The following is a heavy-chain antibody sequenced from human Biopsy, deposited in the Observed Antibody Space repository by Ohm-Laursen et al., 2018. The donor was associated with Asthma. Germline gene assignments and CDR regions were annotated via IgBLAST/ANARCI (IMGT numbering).Heavy chain of an antibody. D-gene: IGHD3-22*01. CDR1: GGSISSYH. CDR2: VFYGGAT. CDR3: ARAQDYYDSRGYYRSFDY. V-gene: IGHV4-59*01. J-gene: IGHJ4*02. Sequence: ILSLTCSVYGGSISSYHWSWIRQPPGKGLEWIGYVFYGGATNYNPSLKSRVTISVDTSKNQFFLRLSSVTAADTAVYYCARAQDYYDSRGYYRSFDYWGQGTLVTVSS.